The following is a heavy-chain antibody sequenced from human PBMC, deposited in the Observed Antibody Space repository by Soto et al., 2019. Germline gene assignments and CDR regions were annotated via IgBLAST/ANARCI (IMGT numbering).Heavy chain of an antibody. J-gene: IGHJ6*02. CDR3: ARQGDFWSGYHHPYYYYGMDV. D-gene: IGHD3-3*01. Sequence: GESLKISCKGSGYSFTSYWIGWVRQMPGKGLEWMGIIYPGDSDTRYSPSFQGQVTISADKSISTAYLQWSSLKASDTTMYYCARQGDFWSGYHHPYYYYGMDVWGQGTTVTVSS. V-gene: IGHV5-51*01. CDR1: GYSFTSYW. CDR2: IYPGDSDT.